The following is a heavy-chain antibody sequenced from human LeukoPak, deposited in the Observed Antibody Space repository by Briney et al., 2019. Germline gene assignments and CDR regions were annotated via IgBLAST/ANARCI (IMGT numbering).Heavy chain of an antibody. CDR3: ARDGRGYYDSSGYYPADGY. CDR2: IIPIFDTA. V-gene: IGHV1-69*13. J-gene: IGHJ4*02. Sequence: SVKVSCKASGYTFTSYGISWVRQAPGQGLEWMGGIIPIFDTAIYAQKFQGRVTITADESTSTAYMDLSSLRSEDTAVYYCARDGRGYYDSSGYYPADGYWGQGTLVTVSS. D-gene: IGHD3-22*01. CDR1: GYTFTSYG.